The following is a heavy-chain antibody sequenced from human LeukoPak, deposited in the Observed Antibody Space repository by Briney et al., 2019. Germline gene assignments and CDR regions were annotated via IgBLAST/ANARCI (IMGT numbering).Heavy chain of an antibody. V-gene: IGHV3-21*01. D-gene: IGHD2-15*01. J-gene: IGHJ3*01. Sequence: GGSLRLSCAASGFTFSSYGMHWVRQAPGKGLEWVSAISSDSFYIYYADSVKGRFTVSRDNAKSSLYLQMNGLRAEDTALYYCARRKYDCSGGSCYGFAFDLWGQGTMVTVSS. CDR3: ARRKYDCSGGSCYGFAFDL. CDR1: GFTFSSYG. CDR2: ISSDSFYI.